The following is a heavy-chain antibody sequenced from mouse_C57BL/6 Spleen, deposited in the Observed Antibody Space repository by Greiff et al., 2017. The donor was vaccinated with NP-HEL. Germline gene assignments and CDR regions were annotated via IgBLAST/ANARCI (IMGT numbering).Heavy chain of an antibody. V-gene: IGHV5-12*01. Sequence: EVKLMESGGGLVQPGGSLKLSCAASGFTFSDYYMYWVRQTPEKRLEWVAYISNGGGSTYYPDTVKGRFTISRDKAKNTLYLQMSRLKSEDTAMYYFARQVVEGYFDVWGTGTTVTVSS. CDR1: GFTFSDYY. D-gene: IGHD1-1*01. CDR3: ARQVVEGYFDV. CDR2: ISNGGGST. J-gene: IGHJ1*03.